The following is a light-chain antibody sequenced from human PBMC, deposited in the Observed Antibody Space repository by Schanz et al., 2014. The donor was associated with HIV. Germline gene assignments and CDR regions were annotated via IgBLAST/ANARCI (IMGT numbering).Light chain of an antibody. CDR2: GNS. CDR1: NSNIGSNS. V-gene: IGLV1-44*01. CDR3: AGWDDSLNVWV. Sequence: QSVLTQPPSASGTPGQRVTISCSGSNSNIGSNSVNWYQQLPGTAPQLLLYGNSQRPSGVPDRVSGSRSGTSASLAISGLQSGDEADYYCAGWDDSLNVWVFGGGTKVTVL. J-gene: IGLJ3*02.